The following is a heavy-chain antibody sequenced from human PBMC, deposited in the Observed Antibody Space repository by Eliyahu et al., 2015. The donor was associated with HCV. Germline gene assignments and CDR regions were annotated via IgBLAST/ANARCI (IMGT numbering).Heavy chain of an antibody. V-gene: IGHV3-53*02. CDR1: GFTVSSNY. CDR3: ARDFTTMVRGFSLSYYYMDV. Sequence: EVQLVETGGGLIQPGGSLRLSCAASGFTVSSNYXSWVRQAPGKGLEWVSVIYSGGSTYYADSVKGRFTISRDNSKNTLYLQMNSLRAEDTAVYYCARDFTTMVRGFSLSYYYMDVWGKGTTVTVSS. D-gene: IGHD3-10*01. J-gene: IGHJ6*03. CDR2: IYSGGST.